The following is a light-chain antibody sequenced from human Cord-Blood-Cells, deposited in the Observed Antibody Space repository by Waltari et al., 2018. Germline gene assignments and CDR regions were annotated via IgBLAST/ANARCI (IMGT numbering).Light chain of an antibody. CDR3: QQYNNWPPYT. J-gene: IGKJ2*01. V-gene: IGKV3-15*01. CDR1: QSVSRN. CDR2: GAS. Sequence: EIVMTQSPATLSVSPGERATLSGRASQSVSRNLAWYQQKPGQVPRLLIYGASTRATGIPARFSGSGSGTEFTLTISSLQSEDFAVYYCQQYNNWPPYTFGQGTKLEIK.